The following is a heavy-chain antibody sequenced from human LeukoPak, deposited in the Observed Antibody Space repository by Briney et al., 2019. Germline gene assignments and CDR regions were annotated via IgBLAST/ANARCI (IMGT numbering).Heavy chain of an antibody. D-gene: IGHD2/OR15-2a*01. Sequence: GGSLRLSCAASGFGFSNFWMSWVRQAPGKGPEWVANIKEDGSLKNYVDSVEGRFTVSRDNAKNTLYLQMNSLRVEDTAVYYCVRDWAPASMQAAPFDCWGQGTLVTVSS. J-gene: IGHJ4*02. CDR1: GFGFSNFW. CDR2: IKEDGSLK. V-gene: IGHV3-7*01. CDR3: VRDWAPASMQAAPFDC.